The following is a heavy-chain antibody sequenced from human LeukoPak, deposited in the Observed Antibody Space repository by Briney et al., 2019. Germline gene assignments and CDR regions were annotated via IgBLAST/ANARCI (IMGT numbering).Heavy chain of an antibody. J-gene: IGHJ5*02. CDR1: GGSISSSSYD. D-gene: IGHD6-6*01. Sequence: SETLSLTCTVSGGSISSSSYDWGWIRQPPGKGLEWIGIIYYSGSTYYNPSLKSRVTISVDTSKNQFSLKLSSVTAADTAVYYCAREFEYSSSSDWFDPWGQGTLVTVSS. CDR2: IYYSGST. V-gene: IGHV4-39*02. CDR3: AREFEYSSSSDWFDP.